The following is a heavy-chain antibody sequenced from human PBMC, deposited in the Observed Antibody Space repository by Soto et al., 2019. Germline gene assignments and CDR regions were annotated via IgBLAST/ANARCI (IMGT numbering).Heavy chain of an antibody. V-gene: IGHV3-23*01. D-gene: IGHD2-21*01. J-gene: IGHJ5*02. CDR1: GFTFSSYA. CDR2: ISYDGGNT. CDR3: AKGGIGWFDP. Sequence: GGSLRLSCAASGFTFSSYAMNWVRQAPGRGLEWVSTISYDGGNTYYPHSVKGRVTISRDNSKNTLYLQMNSLRAEDAAVYYCAKGGIGWFDPWGQGTLVTVSS.